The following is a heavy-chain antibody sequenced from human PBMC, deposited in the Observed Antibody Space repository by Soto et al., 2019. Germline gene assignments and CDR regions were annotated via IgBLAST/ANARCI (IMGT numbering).Heavy chain of an antibody. CDR2: IYTSGST. Sequence: SETLSLTGTVSGGSISSYYWSWIRQPAGKGLEWIGRIYTSGSTNYNPSLKSRVTMSVDTSKNQFSLKLSSVTAADTAVYYCARGERFHDAFDIWGQGTMVTVSS. D-gene: IGHD3-3*01. CDR3: ARGERFHDAFDI. J-gene: IGHJ3*02. CDR1: GGSISSYY. V-gene: IGHV4-4*07.